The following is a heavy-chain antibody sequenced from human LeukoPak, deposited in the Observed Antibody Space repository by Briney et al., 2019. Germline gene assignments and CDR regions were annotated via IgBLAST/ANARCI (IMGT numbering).Heavy chain of an antibody. CDR1: GFTFDDYG. V-gene: IGHV3-20*04. Sequence: GGSLRLSCAASGFTFDDYGMTWVRQAPGKGLEWASTISWNGGTIGYADSVKGRFAVSRDNAKNSLYLQMNSLRAEDTAFYYCARAGSYYFDYWGQGTLLTVSS. J-gene: IGHJ4*02. CDR3: ARAGSYYFDY. CDR2: ISWNGGTI. D-gene: IGHD3-10*01.